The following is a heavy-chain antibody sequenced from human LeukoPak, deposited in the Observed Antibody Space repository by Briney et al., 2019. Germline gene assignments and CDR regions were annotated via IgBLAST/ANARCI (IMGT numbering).Heavy chain of an antibody. CDR1: GNTFTTYY. CDR3: ARHDLAGRSPFDS. CDR2: ISPSGDST. D-gene: IGHD6-19*01. J-gene: IGHJ4*02. Sequence: ASVTVSCKTSGNTFTTYYMHWVRQAPGQGLEWMGIISPSGDSTTYARKFQGRITMTRDTSTRTVYMELSSLRSEDTAVYYCARHDLAGRSPFDSWGQGTLVTVSS. V-gene: IGHV1-46*01.